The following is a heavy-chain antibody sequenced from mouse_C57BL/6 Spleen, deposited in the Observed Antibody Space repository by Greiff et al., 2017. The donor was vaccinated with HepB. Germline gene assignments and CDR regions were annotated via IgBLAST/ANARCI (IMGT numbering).Heavy chain of an antibody. CDR2: IRLKSDNYAT. J-gene: IGHJ1*03. CDR1: GFTFSNYW. D-gene: IGHD1-1*01. CDR3: TITTVVDWYFDV. Sequence: EVQLQQSGGGLVQPGGSMKLSCGASGFTFSNYWMNWVRQSPEKGLEWVAQIRLKSDNYATHYAESVKGRFTISRDDSKSSVYLQMNNLRAEDTGIYYCTITTVVDWYFDVWGTGTTVTVSS. V-gene: IGHV6-3*01.